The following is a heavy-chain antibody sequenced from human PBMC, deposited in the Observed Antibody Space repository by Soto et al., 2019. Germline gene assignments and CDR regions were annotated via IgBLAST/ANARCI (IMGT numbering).Heavy chain of an antibody. Sequence: SVKVSCKASGGTFSSYAISWVRQAPGQGLEWMGGIIPIFGTANYAQKFQGRVTITADESTSTAYMELSSLRSEDTAVYYCARDRGITIFGVANDAFDIWGQGTMVTVSS. J-gene: IGHJ3*02. CDR3: ARDRGITIFGVANDAFDI. CDR2: IIPIFGTA. CDR1: GGTFSSYA. V-gene: IGHV1-69*01. D-gene: IGHD3-3*01.